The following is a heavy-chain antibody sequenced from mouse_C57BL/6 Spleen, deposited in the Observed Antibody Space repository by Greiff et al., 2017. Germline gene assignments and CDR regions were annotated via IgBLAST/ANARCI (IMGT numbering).Heavy chain of an antibody. Sequence: QLKESGAELVRPGASVKLSCPASGFNIKDDYMHWVKQRPEQGLEWIGWIDSEDGDTEYASKFQGKATITADTSSNTAYLQLCSLTSEDTAVYYCARNYDCGGYAMDYWGQGTSVTVSS. CDR1: GFNIKDDY. CDR3: ARNYDCGGYAMDY. V-gene: IGHV14-4*01. J-gene: IGHJ4*01. CDR2: IDSEDGDT. D-gene: IGHD2-4*01.